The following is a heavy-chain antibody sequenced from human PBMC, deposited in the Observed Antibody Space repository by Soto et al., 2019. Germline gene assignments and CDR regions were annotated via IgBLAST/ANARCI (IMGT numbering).Heavy chain of an antibody. D-gene: IGHD2-15*01. J-gene: IGHJ4*02. CDR1: GGSVSNYY. CDR2: IYTGGST. V-gene: IGHV4-4*07. CDR3: ARANVGPPGGGSWTMPFDF. Sequence: SETLSLTCSVSGGSVSNYYWSWFRQPAGKGLEWIGRIYTGGSTNHNPSLKSRVTLSVDTSKNQFSLRLTSVTAADTAVYYCARANVGPPGGGSWTMPFDFWGQGTLVTVSS.